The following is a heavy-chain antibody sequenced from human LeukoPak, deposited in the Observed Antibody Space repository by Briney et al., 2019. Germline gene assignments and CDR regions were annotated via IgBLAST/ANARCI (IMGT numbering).Heavy chain of an antibody. J-gene: IGHJ4*02. CDR1: GFTFSSYA. D-gene: IGHD3-10*01. CDR3: ARGLNGVLLWFGELLPDY. Sequence: GGSLRLSCAASGFTFSSYAMHWVRQAPGKGLEWVAVISYDGSNKYYADSVKGRFTISRDNSKNTLYLQMNSLRAEDTAVYYCARGLNGVLLWFGELLPDYWGQGTLVTVSS. V-gene: IGHV3-30-3*01. CDR2: ISYDGSNK.